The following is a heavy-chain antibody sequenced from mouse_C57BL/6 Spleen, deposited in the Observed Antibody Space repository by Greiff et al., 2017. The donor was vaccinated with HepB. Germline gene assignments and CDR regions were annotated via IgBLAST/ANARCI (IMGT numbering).Heavy chain of an antibody. CDR3: ASVYYNGSSYDAMDY. CDR1: GFNITDYY. J-gene: IGHJ4*01. V-gene: IGHV14-2*01. Sequence: VQLQQSGAELVKPGASVKLSCTASGFNITDYYMHWVKQRTEQGLEWIGRIDPEDGETKYAPKFQGKATITADTSSNTAYLQLSSLTSEDTAVYYCASVYYNGSSYDAMDYWGQGTSVTVSS. CDR2: IDPEDGET. D-gene: IGHD1-1*01.